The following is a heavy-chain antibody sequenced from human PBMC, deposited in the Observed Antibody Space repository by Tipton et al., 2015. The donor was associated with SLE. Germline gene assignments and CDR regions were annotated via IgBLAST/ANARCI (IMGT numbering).Heavy chain of an antibody. CDR1: GGSISSSSYY. J-gene: IGHJ5*02. CDR2: IYYSGST. CDR3: ARQVGGIAVAAHNWFDP. Sequence: TLSLTCTVSGGSISSSSYYWGWIRQPPGKGLEWIGSIYYSGSTYYNPSLKGRVTISVDTSKNQFSLKLSSVTAADTAVYYCARQVGGIAVAAHNWFDPWGQGTLVTVSS. V-gene: IGHV4-39*01. D-gene: IGHD6-19*01.